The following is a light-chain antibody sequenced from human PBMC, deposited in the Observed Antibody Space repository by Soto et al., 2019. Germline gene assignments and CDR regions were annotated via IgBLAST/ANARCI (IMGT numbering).Light chain of an antibody. V-gene: IGKV1-27*01. CDR3: QNYSSVPV. CDR1: QDISNF. J-gene: IGKJ3*01. Sequence: DIQMTQSPTSLSSSVGDRVTITCRASQDISNFVAWYQQKPGKAPKLLIYAASTLQSGVPSRFSGSGSGTDFTITIHSPQPEAVDTYYRQNYSSVPVFGAGTKVEIK. CDR2: AAS.